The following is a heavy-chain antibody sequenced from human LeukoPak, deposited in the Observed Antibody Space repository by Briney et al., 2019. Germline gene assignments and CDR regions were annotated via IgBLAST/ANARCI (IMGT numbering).Heavy chain of an antibody. CDR1: GGTFSSYA. CDR2: IIPIFGTA. D-gene: IGHD4-17*01. J-gene: IGHJ4*02. V-gene: IGHV1-69*13. Sequence: ASVKVSCKASGGTFSSYAISWVRQAPGRGLEWMGGIIPIFGTANYAQKFQGRVTITADESTSTAYMELSSLRSEDTAVYYCARDYGDQGDYWGQGTLVTVSS. CDR3: ARDYGDQGDY.